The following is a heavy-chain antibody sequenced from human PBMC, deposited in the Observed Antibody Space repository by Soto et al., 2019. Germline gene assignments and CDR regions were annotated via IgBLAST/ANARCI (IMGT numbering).Heavy chain of an antibody. CDR3: AKEEWYGIAAPVEGLPRSWGSYRHGWFDP. J-gene: IGHJ5*02. CDR2: ISWNSGSI. V-gene: IGHV3-9*01. Sequence: PGGSLRLSCAASGFTFDDYAMHWVRQAPGKGLEWVSGISWNSGSIGYADSVKGRFTISRDNAKNSLYLQMNSLRAEDTALYYCAKEEWYGIAAPVEGLPRSWGSYRHGWFDPWGQGTLVTVSS. D-gene: IGHD3-16*02. CDR1: GFTFDDYA.